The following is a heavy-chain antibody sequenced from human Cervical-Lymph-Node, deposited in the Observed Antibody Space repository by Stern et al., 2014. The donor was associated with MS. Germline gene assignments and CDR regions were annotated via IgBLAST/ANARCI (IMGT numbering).Heavy chain of an antibody. CDR3: ASPLTATSVPFGYYGMDV. J-gene: IGHJ6*02. Sequence: VQLLQSGAEVKKPGSSVKVSCKASGGTFSNYATSWVRQAPGQGLEWMGGVGPLFGKPNYAQKFQGRVTIPADESPSTAYMDLSSLRSEDTAVYYCASPLTATSVPFGYYGMDVWGQGTTGTVS. V-gene: IGHV1-69*01. D-gene: IGHD4-17*01. CDR2: VGPLFGKP. CDR1: GGTFSNYA.